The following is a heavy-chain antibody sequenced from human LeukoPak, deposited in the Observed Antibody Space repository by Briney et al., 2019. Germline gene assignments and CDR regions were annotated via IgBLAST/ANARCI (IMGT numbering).Heavy chain of an antibody. V-gene: IGHV3-48*03. CDR2: ISSSGSTI. CDR1: GFTFSSYE. CDR3: ARVGGLVGATRLPDY. J-gene: IGHJ4*02. Sequence: GGSLRLSCAASGFTFSSYEMNWVRQAPGKGLEWVSYISSSGSTIYYADSVKGRFSISRDNAKNSLYLQMNSLRAEDTAVYYCARVGGLVGATRLPDYWGQGTLVTVSS. D-gene: IGHD1-26*01.